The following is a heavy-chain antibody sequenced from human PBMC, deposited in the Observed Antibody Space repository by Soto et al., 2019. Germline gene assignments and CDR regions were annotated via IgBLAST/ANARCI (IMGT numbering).Heavy chain of an antibody. CDR1: GFTFRNNA. D-gene: IGHD5-12*01. V-gene: IGHV3-23*01. CDR3: AKDKSGYDSWYFDY. Sequence: GGSLRLSCAASGFTFRNNAMNWVRQAPGKGLEWVSSISGSGGSVHYADSVKGRLTISRDNSKNTVYLQMSSLRAEDTAVYYCAKDKSGYDSWYFDYWGQGTLVTVSS. J-gene: IGHJ4*02. CDR2: ISGSGGSV.